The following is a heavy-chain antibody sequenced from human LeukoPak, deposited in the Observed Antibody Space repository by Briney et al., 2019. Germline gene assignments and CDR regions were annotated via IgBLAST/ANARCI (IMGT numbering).Heavy chain of an antibody. CDR3: ARRLKLATPRPGDAFDI. Sequence: SETLSLTCTVSGDSISNYYWNWIRQPTGKGLEWIGYVYYSGSTNYNPSLKSRVTISVDTSKTQFSLKLSSVTAADTAVYYCARRLKLATPRPGDAFDIWGQGTMVTVSS. J-gene: IGHJ3*02. CDR2: VYYSGST. CDR1: GDSISNYY. V-gene: IGHV4-59*01. D-gene: IGHD1-1*01.